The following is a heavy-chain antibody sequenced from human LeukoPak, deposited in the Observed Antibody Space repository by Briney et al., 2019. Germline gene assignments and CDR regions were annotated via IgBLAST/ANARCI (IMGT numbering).Heavy chain of an antibody. D-gene: IGHD3-22*01. V-gene: IGHV3-30-3*01. CDR3: ARAEGHYDSRVDY. J-gene: IGHJ4*02. CDR2: ISYDGSNK. CDR1: GFTFSSYA. Sequence: PGRSLRLSCAASGFTFSSYAMHWVRQVPGKGLEWVAVISYDGSNKYYADSVKGRFTISRDNSKNTLYLQMNSLRPEDTAVYYCARAEGHYDSRVDYWGQGTLVTVSS.